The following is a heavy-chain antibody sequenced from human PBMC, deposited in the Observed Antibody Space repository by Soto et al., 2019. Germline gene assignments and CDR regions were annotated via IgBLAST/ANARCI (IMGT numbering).Heavy chain of an antibody. J-gene: IGHJ6*02. V-gene: IGHV4-31*03. Sequence: SETLSLTCTVSGGSISSGGYYWSRIRQHPGKGLEWIGYIYYSGSTYYNPSLKSRVTISVDTSKNQFSLKLSSVTAADTAVYYCARDFVSSDYEGSYYYYGMDVWGQGTTVTVSS. CDR1: GGSISSGGYY. D-gene: IGHD5-12*01. CDR3: ARDFVSSDYEGSYYYYGMDV. CDR2: IYYSGST.